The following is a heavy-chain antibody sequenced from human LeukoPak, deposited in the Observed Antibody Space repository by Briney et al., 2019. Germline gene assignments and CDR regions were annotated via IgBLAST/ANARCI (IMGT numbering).Heavy chain of an antibody. Sequence: GESLKISCKGSGYSFTSYWIGWVRQMPGKGLEWMGIIYPGDSETRYSPSFQGQVTISADKSISTAYLQWSSLKASDTAMYYCARRYTLPGYYDSSGYSPAFDIWGQGTMVTVSS. CDR2: IYPGDSET. CDR3: ARRYTLPGYYDSSGYSPAFDI. D-gene: IGHD3-22*01. CDR1: GYSFTSYW. V-gene: IGHV5-51*01. J-gene: IGHJ3*02.